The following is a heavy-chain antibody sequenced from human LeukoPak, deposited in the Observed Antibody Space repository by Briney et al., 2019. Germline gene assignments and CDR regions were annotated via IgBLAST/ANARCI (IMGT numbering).Heavy chain of an antibody. CDR3: ARDVDWLPFDY. D-gene: IGHD3-9*01. CDR2: IKSDGAAT. CDR1: GFTINSYW. J-gene: IGHJ4*02. V-gene: IGHV3-74*01. Sequence: SGGSLRLSCAASGFTINSYWMHWVRQAPGKGLVWVSRIKSDGAATDYADSVKGRFTISRDNARNTVYLQMNSLRAEDTAVYFCARDVDWLPFDYWGQGTLVTVPS.